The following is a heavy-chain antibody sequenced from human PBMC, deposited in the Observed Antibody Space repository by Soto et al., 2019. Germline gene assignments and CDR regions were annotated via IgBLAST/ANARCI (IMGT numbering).Heavy chain of an antibody. CDR2: IIPIFGTA. CDR3: AKRKVGVYGVDV. CDR1: GGTFSSYA. J-gene: IGHJ6*02. D-gene: IGHD1-26*01. V-gene: IGHV1-69*06. Sequence: SVKVSCKASGGTFSSYAISWVRQAPGQGLEWMGGIIPIFGTANYAQKFQGRVTITADKSTSTAYMELSSLRSEDTAVYYCAKRKVGVYGVDVWGQGTTVTVSS.